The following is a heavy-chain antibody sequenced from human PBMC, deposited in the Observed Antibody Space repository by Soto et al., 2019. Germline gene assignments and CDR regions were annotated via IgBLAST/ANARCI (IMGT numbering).Heavy chain of an antibody. V-gene: IGHV3-23*01. CDR1: GFTFSSYA. CDR3: AKLGDSVAGTKYYFDY. CDR2: ISGSGGST. D-gene: IGHD6-19*01. Sequence: PGGSLGLSCAASGFTFSSYAMSWVRQAPGKGLEWVSAISGSGGSTYYADSVKGRFTISRDNSKNTLYLQMNSLRAEDTAVYYCAKLGDSVAGTKYYFDYWGQGTLVTVSS. J-gene: IGHJ4*02.